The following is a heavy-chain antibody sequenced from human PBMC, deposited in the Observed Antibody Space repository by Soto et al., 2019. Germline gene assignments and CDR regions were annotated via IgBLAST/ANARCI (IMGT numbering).Heavy chain of an antibody. CDR3: AKEQTHTEADTSSIFDY. D-gene: IGHD6-6*01. CDR1: GFTFSSYP. V-gene: IGHV3-23*01. Sequence: GSLRLSCAASGFTFSSYPMSWVRQAPGKGLEWVSSISGSGAGTYYADSVKGRFTISRDNSKSTLYLQMNSLRAEDTAVYYWAKEQTHTEADTSSIFDYWGQGSLVTVSS. CDR2: ISGSGAGT. J-gene: IGHJ4*02.